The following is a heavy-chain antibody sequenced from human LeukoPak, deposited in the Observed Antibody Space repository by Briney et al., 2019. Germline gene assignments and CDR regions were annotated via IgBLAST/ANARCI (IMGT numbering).Heavy chain of an antibody. V-gene: IGHV4-39*07. D-gene: IGHD3-10*01. CDR2: IYYSGST. J-gene: IGHJ4*02. CDR1: GGSISSSSYY. CDR3: ARDAKYYYGSRTYFFFEY. Sequence: PSETLSLTCTVSGGSISSSSYYWGWIRQPPGKGLEWIGSIYYSGSTYYNPSLKSRVTMSVDTSKNQFSLKLSSVTAADTATYYCARDAKYYYGSRTYFFFEYWGQGTLLTVSS.